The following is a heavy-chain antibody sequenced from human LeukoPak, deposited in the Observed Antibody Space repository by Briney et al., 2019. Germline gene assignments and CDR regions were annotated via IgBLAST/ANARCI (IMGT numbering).Heavy chain of an antibody. CDR3: AKRPMAGSGSSPNRHFDY. J-gene: IGHJ4*02. V-gene: IGHV3-11*03. CDR2: ISSSSSYT. CDR1: GSAFSDYY. D-gene: IGHD1-26*01. Sequence: NPGGSLRLSCVASGSAFSDYYMSWIRQAPGKGLEWVSYISSSSSYTNYADSVKGRFTISRDNAKNSLYLQMNSLRAEDTAVYYCAKRPMAGSGSSPNRHFDYWGQGTLVTVSS.